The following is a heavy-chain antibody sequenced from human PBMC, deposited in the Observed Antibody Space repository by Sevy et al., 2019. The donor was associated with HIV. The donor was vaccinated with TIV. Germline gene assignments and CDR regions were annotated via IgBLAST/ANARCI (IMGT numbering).Heavy chain of an antibody. CDR2: ISGSGGST. Sequence: GGSLRLCCAASGFTFSSYAMSWVRQAPGKGLEWVSAISGSGGSTYYADSVKGRFTISRDNSKNTLYLQMNSLRAEDTAVYYCAKGASRYSSGWYDFGPPHDFDYWGQGTLVTVSS. J-gene: IGHJ4*02. V-gene: IGHV3-23*01. D-gene: IGHD6-19*01. CDR1: GFTFSSYA. CDR3: AKGASRYSSGWYDFGPPHDFDY.